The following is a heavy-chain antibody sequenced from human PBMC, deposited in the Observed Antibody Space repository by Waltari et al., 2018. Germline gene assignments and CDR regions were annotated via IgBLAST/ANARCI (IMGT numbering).Heavy chain of an antibody. V-gene: IGHV4-4*07. CDR3: ASHYGSGSYYNV. D-gene: IGHD3-10*01. CDR2: IYTSGST. CDR1: GASISSSY. Sequence: QVQLQESGPGLVKPSETLSLTCTVSGASISSSYWSWLRQPAGKGLEWIGRIYTSGSTNYNPSLKSRVTMSVDTSKNQFSLKLSSVTAADTAVYYCASHYGSGSYYNVWGQGTLVTVSS. J-gene: IGHJ4*02.